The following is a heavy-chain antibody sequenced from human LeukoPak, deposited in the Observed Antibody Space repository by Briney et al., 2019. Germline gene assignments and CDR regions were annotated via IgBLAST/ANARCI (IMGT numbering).Heavy chain of an antibody. Sequence: GGSLRLSCAASGFTFSSYGMHWVRQAPGKGLEWVAFIWYDGSNKYYADSVKGRFTVSGDNSKNTLFLQMNSLRAEDTAVYYCAKDGGLWVSAHWGDSWGRGTLVTVSS. CDR3: AKDGGLWVSAHWGDS. CDR1: GFTFSSYG. D-gene: IGHD7-27*01. V-gene: IGHV3-30*02. J-gene: IGHJ4*02. CDR2: IWYDGSNK.